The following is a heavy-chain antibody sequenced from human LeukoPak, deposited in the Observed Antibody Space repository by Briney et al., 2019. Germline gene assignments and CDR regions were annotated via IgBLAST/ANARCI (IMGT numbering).Heavy chain of an antibody. J-gene: IGHJ6*03. CDR3: ARVPYDIQDYYYMDV. V-gene: IGHV1-2*02. Sequence: ASVKVSCKASGYTFTGYYMHWVRQAPGQGLEWMGWINPNSGGTNYAQKFQGRVTMTRDTSISTAYMELSRLRSDDTAVYYCARVPYDIQDYYYMDVWGKGTTVTVSS. D-gene: IGHD3-9*01. CDR1: GYTFTGYY. CDR2: INPNSGGT.